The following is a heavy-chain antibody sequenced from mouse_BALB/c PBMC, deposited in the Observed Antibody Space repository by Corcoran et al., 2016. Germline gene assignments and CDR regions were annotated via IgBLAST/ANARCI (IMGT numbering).Heavy chain of an antibody. J-gene: IGHJ4*01. D-gene: IGHD2-1*01. Sequence: QIQLVQSGPELKKPGETVKISCKASGYTFTNYGMNWVKQAPGKGLKWMGWINTYTGGPTYADDFKGRFAFSLETSASTAYLQINNLKNEDTATYFCASMVTTYYAMDYWGQGTSVTVSS. CDR1: GYTFTNYG. V-gene: IGHV9-3-1*01. CDR2: INTYTGGP. CDR3: ASMVTTYYAMDY.